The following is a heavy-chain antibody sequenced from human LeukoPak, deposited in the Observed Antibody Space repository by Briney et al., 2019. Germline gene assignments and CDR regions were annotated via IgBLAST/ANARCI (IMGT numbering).Heavy chain of an antibody. V-gene: IGHV3-23*01. J-gene: IGHJ4*02. CDR2: IFPSDGEI. CDR3: ARILDSAWGELGY. D-gene: IGHD6-19*01. CDR1: GFTFSTFA. Sequence: GGSLRLSCAASGFTFSTFAMIWVRQPPAQGLEWVSSIFPSDGEIPYADSVRGRFTISRDNSKNTLYLQMNRLRAEDTAVYYCARILDSAWGELGYWGQGTLVTVSS.